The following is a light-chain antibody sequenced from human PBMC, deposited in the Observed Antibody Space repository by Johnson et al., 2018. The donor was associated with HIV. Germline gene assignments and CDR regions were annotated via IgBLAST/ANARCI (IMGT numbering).Light chain of an antibody. CDR2: DND. CDR1: YSNIGNNY. V-gene: IGLV1-51*02. CDR3: GTWDASLSVNV. J-gene: IGLJ1*01. Sequence: QSVLTQPPSVSAAPGQKVTISCSGSYSNIGNNYVSWYQQVPGTAPKLLIYDNDRRPSGVPDRFSGSKSATSATLDITGLPSGDEADYYCGTWDASLSVNVFGPGTKVTVL.